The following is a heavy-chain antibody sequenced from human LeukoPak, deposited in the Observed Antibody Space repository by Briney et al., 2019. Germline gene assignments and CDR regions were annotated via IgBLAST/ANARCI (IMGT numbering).Heavy chain of an antibody. CDR2: ISSSSSYI. J-gene: IGHJ4*02. V-gene: IGHV3-21*01. Sequence: GGSLRLSCAASGFTFSSYSMNWVRQAPGKGLEWVSPISSSSSYIYYADSVKGRFTISRDNAKNSLYLQMNSLRAEDTAVYYCARDSYSSSWYYFDYWGQGTLVTVSS. CDR3: ARDSYSSSWYYFDY. CDR1: GFTFSSYS. D-gene: IGHD6-13*01.